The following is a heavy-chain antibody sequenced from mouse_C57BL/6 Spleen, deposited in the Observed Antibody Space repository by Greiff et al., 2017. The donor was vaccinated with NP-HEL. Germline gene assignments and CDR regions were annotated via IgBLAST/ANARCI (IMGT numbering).Heavy chain of an antibody. CDR1: GYTFTSYW. Sequence: QVQLQQPGAELVMPGASVKLSCKASGYTFTSYWMHWVTQRPGQGLEWIGEIVPSDSYPNYNQKFMGKYTLTLDNSARTAYMQLSSLTSEDSAVYYCARNYGSSSYAMDYWGQGTSVTVSS. CDR3: ARNYGSSSYAMDY. J-gene: IGHJ4*01. CDR2: IVPSDSYP. D-gene: IGHD1-1*01. V-gene: IGHV1-69*01.